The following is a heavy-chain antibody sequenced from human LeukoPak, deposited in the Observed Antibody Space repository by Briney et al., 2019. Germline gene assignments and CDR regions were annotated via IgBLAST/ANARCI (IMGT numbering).Heavy chain of an antibody. D-gene: IGHD2-2*01. CDR1: GLTFSTYA. V-gene: IGHV3-23*01. J-gene: IGHJ4*02. CDR2: INGDGGST. CDR3: AKRPDCSTTNCFRFEY. Sequence: PGGSLRLSCAASGLTFSTYAMSWVRQAPGQGLEWVSSINGDGGSTYYAESVKGGFTVSRDNSKNTLYLQMDSLRAEDTAVYYCAKRPDCSTTNCFRFEYWGQGTLVTVSS.